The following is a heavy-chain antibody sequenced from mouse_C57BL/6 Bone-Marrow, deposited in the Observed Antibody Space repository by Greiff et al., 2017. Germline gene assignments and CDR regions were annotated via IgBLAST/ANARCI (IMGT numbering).Heavy chain of an antibody. CDR2: IDPETGGT. D-gene: IGHD1-1*01. J-gene: IGHJ4*01. Sequence: VQLQESGAELVRPGASVTLSCKASGYTFTDYEMHWVKQTPVHGLEWIGAIDPETGGTAYNQKFKGKAILTADKSSSTAYMELRSLTSEDSAVYYCTFYGIAMDYWGQGTSVTVSS. V-gene: IGHV1-15*01. CDR3: TFYGIAMDY. CDR1: GYTFTDYE.